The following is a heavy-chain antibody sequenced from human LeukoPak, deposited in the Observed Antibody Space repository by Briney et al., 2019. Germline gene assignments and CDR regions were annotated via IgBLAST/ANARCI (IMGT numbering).Heavy chain of an antibody. J-gene: IGHJ6*03. CDR1: GGSFSGYY. CDR3: ARGGGRVVVIGYYYMDV. V-gene: IGHV4-34*01. CDR2: INHSGST. D-gene: IGHD3-22*01. Sequence: SETLSLTCAVYGGSFSGYYWSWIRQPPGKGLEWIGEINHSGSTNYNLSLKSRVTISVDTSKNQFSLKLSSVTAADTAVYYCARGGGRVVVIGYYYMDVWGKGTTVTVSS.